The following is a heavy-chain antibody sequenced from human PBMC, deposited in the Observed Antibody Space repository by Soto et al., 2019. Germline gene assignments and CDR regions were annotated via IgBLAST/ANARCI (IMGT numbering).Heavy chain of an antibody. Sequence: EAQLGQSGGGLVQPGGSMRLSCAASGFTFSNYWMHWVRQAPGKGRMGVSGIKFDGSRTTYADSVKGRFTISRDNAKNTLYLEMNSLGAEDTAVYYCARDEGIPTIRGYDNWGQGTLVTVSA. CDR2: IKFDGSRT. J-gene: IGHJ4*02. V-gene: IGHV3-74*03. D-gene: IGHD3-10*01. CDR3: ARDEGIPTIRGYDN. CDR1: GFTFSNYW.